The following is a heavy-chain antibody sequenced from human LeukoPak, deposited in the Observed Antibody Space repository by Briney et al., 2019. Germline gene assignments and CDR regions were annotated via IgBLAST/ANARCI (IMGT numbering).Heavy chain of an antibody. D-gene: IGHD3-22*01. V-gene: IGHV1-2*02. Sequence: ASVKVSCKASGYTFTGYYMHWVRQAPGQGLEGMGWINPNSGGTNYAQKFQGRVTMTRDTSISTAYMELSRLRSDDTAVYYCARVYYYDSSGFDYWGQGTLVTVSS. CDR2: INPNSGGT. CDR1: GYTFTGYY. J-gene: IGHJ4*02. CDR3: ARVYYYDSSGFDY.